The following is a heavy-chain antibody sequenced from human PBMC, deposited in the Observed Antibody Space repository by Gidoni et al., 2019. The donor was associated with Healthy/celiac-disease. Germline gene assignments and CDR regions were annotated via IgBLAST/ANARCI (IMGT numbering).Heavy chain of an antibody. D-gene: IGHD2-15*01. V-gene: IGHV1-8*01. Sequence: QVQLVQSGAERQKPGACVQVYCKASGYTFTSYDINWVPQATGQGLEWMGWMNPNSGNTGYAQKFQGRVTMTRNTSISTAYMELSSLRSEDTAVYYCARGTVVSYYYYYYYMDVWGKGTTVTVSS. CDR1: GYTFTSYD. CDR2: MNPNSGNT. J-gene: IGHJ6*03. CDR3: ARGTVVSYYYYYYYMDV.